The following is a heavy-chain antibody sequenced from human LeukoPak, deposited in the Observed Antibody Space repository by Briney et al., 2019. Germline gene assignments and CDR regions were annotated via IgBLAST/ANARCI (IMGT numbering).Heavy chain of an antibody. CDR3: ARVGGPGWYGY. Sequence: PGGSLRLSCAASGFTFSTYWMHWVRQVPGKGLVWVSRINSDGSTTTSADSVKGRFTISRDNAKNTLYLQMNSLRAEDTALYYCARVGGPGWYGYWGQGTLVTVSS. CDR1: GFTFSTYW. D-gene: IGHD6-19*01. J-gene: IGHJ4*02. CDR2: INSDGSTT. V-gene: IGHV3-74*03.